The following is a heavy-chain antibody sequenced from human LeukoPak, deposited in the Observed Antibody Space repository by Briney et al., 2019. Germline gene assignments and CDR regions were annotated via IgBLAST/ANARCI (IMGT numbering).Heavy chain of an antibody. V-gene: IGHV1-18*03. D-gene: IGHD2-8*01. Sequence: ASVKVSCKASGYTFTNYSVTWVRQAPGQGLEGMGWISAYNGNTKHAQKVQARVSMTTETSTSTVYMQLRSLRSEDMAVYYCARGGYCTNGVCYSESRYYYYYMDVWGKGTTVTVSS. CDR2: ISAYNGNT. CDR1: GYTFTNYS. J-gene: IGHJ6*03. CDR3: ARGGYCTNGVCYSESRYYYYYMDV.